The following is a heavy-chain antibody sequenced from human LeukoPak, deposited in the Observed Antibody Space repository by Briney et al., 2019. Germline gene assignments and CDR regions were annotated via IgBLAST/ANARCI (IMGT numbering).Heavy chain of an antibody. D-gene: IGHD1-26*01. Sequence: GGSLRLSCAASGFTSSSFSMHWVRQAPGKGLEYISAISSDGGGTYYANSVKGRFTISRDNSKNTLYLQMGSLRAEDMAVYYCARSNGIVGATTFDYWGQGTLVTVSS. CDR2: ISSDGGGT. CDR1: GFTSSSFS. V-gene: IGHV3-64*01. CDR3: ARSNGIVGATTFDY. J-gene: IGHJ4*02.